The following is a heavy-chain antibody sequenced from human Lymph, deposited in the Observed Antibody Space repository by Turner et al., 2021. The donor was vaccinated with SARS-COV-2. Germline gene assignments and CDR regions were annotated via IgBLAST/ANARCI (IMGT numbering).Heavy chain of an antibody. CDR2: INHSGST. CDR3: ARGGVDTAMVRYYYYGMDV. J-gene: IGHJ6*02. Sequence: QVQLQQWGAGLLKPSETLSLTCAVYGGSFSGYYWSWIRQPPGKGLEWIGEINHSGSTNYKPALKKRVTISVETSKNQFSLKLSSVTAADTAVYYCARGGVDTAMVRYYYYGMDVWGQGTTVTVSS. V-gene: IGHV4-34*01. D-gene: IGHD5-18*01. CDR1: GGSFSGYY.